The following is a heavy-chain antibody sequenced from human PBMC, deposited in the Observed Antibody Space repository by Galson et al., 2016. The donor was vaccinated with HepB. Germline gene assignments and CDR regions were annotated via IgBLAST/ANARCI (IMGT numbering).Heavy chain of an antibody. D-gene: IGHD3-10*01. J-gene: IGHJ4*02. CDR1: GGSITSSDW. CDR2: IHYNGRP. CDR3: ARGELALGFDY. Sequence: SETLSLTCSVSGGSITSSDWWSWVRQPPGKGLEWIAEIHYNGRPNHSPSLKSRVTISVDKSRNPFSLKLSSVTAADTAVYYCARGELALGFDYWGQGALVTVSS. V-gene: IGHV4/OR15-8*01.